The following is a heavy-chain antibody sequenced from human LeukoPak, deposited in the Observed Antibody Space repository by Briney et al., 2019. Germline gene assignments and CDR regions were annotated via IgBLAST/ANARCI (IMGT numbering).Heavy chain of an antibody. CDR3: ARVGYSSSWYNRFKYYFDY. J-gene: IGHJ4*02. V-gene: IGHV4-59*12. D-gene: IGHD6-13*01. Sequence: SETLSLTCTVSGGSISSYYWSWIRQPPGKGLEWIGYIYYSGSTNYNPSLKSRVTISVDKSKNQFSLKLSSVTAADTAVYYCARVGYSSSWYNRFKYYFDYWGQGTLVTVSS. CDR2: IYYSGST. CDR1: GGSISSYY.